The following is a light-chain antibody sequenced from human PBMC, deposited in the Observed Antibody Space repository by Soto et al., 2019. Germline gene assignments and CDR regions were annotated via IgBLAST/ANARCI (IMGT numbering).Light chain of an antibody. CDR2: LNSDGSH. CDR3: QTWCTGIRV. J-gene: IGLJ1*01. CDR1: SGHSSYA. Sequence: QSVLTQSPSASASLGASVKLTCTLSSGHSSYAIAWHQQQPEKGPRYLMKLNSDGSHSNGDGIPDRFSGSSSGAESYLPISSLQSEDESYYYCQTWCTGIRVLGTGTKVTVL. V-gene: IGLV4-69*01.